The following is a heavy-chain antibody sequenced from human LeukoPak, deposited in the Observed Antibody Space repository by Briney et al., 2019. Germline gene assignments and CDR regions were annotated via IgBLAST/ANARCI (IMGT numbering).Heavy chain of an antibody. D-gene: IGHD3-10*01. Sequence: ASVKVSCKASGFTFTSYDINWVRQATGQGLERMGWMNPNSGNTGYAQKFQGRVTMTRDTSISTAYMELRSLRSEDTAVYYCVRDGEGVAISVNYWFDPWGQGTLATASS. V-gene: IGHV1-8*01. CDR1: GFTFTSYD. J-gene: IGHJ5*02. CDR2: MNPNSGNT. CDR3: VRDGEGVAISVNYWFDP.